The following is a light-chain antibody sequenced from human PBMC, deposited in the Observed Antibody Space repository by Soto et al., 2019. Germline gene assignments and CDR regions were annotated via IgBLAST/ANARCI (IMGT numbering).Light chain of an antibody. CDR2: AAS. Sequence: DIQMTQSPSSLSASVGDRVTISCRATQGISNYLAWYQQKPGKVPKLLIYAASTLQSGVPSRFSGSGSGTDFTLTISSLQPEDVATYYCQRYISAPFTFGPGTNVDIK. CDR1: QGISNY. V-gene: IGKV1-27*01. J-gene: IGKJ3*01. CDR3: QRYISAPFT.